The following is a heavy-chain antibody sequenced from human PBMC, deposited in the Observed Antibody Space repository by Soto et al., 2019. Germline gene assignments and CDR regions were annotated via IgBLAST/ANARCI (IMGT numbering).Heavy chain of an antibody. CDR2: INAGSGNT. D-gene: IGHD6-13*01. CDR3: ACEQQLATFQH. Sequence: QVQLVQSGAEVEKPGASVKVSCKASGYTFTNYAIHWVRQAPGQRLEWMGWINAGSGNTKYSQRFEGRVSITRDTSASTAYMEVSSLTSADTAVYYCACEQQLATFQHWGQGTLVTVSS. J-gene: IGHJ1*01. V-gene: IGHV1-3*01. CDR1: GYTFTNYA.